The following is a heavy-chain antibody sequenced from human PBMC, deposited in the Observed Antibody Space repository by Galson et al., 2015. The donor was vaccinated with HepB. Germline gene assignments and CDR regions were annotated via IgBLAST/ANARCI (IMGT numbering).Heavy chain of an antibody. CDR2: INPNSGGT. J-gene: IGHJ6*02. V-gene: IGHV1-2*02. CDR1: GYTFTGYY. D-gene: IGHD2-2*01. CDR3: ARDGDIVVVPAAIVTTEYYYYYGMDV. Sequence: SVKVSCKASGYTFTGYYMHWVRQAPGQGLEWMGWINPNSGGTNYAQKFQGRVTMTRDTSISTAYMELSRLRSDDTAVYYCARDGDIVVVPAAIVTTEYYYYYGMDVWGQGTTVTVSS.